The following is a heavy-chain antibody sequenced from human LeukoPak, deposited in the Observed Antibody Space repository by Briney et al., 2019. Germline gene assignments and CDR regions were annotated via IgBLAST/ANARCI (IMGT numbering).Heavy chain of an antibody. V-gene: IGHV1-69*13. Sequence: ASVKVSCKASGGTFSSYAISWVRQAPGRGLEWMGGIIPIFGTANYAQKFQGRVTITADESTSTAYMELSSLRSEDTAVYYCASRYSGYENNWFDPWGQGTLVTVSS. D-gene: IGHD5-12*01. CDR3: ASRYSGYENNWFDP. CDR1: GGTFSSYA. CDR2: IIPIFGTA. J-gene: IGHJ5*02.